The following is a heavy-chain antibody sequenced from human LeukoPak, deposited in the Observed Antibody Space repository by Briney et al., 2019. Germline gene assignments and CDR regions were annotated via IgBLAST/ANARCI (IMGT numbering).Heavy chain of an antibody. J-gene: IGHJ4*02. CDR1: GFTFSSYA. CDR2: ISGSGGST. CDR3: AKVVDDSSGYYPDY. D-gene: IGHD3-22*01. V-gene: IGHV3-23*01. Sequence: PGGSLRLSCAASGFTFSSYAMSWVRQAPGKGLEWVSAISGSGGSTYYADSVKGRFTISRDNSKNTLYLQMNSLRAEDTAVYYCAKVVDDSSGYYPDYWGQGTLVTVSS.